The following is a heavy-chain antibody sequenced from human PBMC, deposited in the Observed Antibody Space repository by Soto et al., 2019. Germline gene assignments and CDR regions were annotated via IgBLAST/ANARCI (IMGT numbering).Heavy chain of an antibody. J-gene: IGHJ5*02. V-gene: IGHV3-7*03. D-gene: IGHD3-22*01. Sequence: PGGSLRLSCAVSGFRFRDYWMSWVRQAPGKGLEWVANIKQDESDKYYVDSVKGRFTISRDNAKNALYLQMNSLRVEDTAVYYCAAYWYTMTCTHFHGYSWGPGTQVTVSS. CDR3: AAYWYTMTCTHFHGYS. CDR2: IKQDESDK. CDR1: GFRFRDYW.